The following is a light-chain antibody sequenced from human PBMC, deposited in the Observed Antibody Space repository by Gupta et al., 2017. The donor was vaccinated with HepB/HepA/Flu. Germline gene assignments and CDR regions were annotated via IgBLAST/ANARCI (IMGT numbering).Light chain of an antibody. J-gene: IGLJ1*01. CDR1: ASNIGRHT. V-gene: IGLV1-44*01. CDR3: AAWDDSLNGFV. Sequence: QSVVAQPPSASGTPGQRLTISCSGGASNIGRHTVNWYQQLPGTAPKLLINGDNPRPSGVPDRISASKSGTSASLASTGLQAEDEADYYCAAWDDSLNGFVFGSGTRVTVL. CDR2: GDN.